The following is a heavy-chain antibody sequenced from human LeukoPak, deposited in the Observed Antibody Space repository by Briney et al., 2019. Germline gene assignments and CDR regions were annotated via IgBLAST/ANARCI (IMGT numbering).Heavy chain of an antibody. Sequence: SVMVSCKASGGTFSSYAISWVRQAPGQGLEWMGGIIPIFGTGNYAQKFQGRVTITADESTSTAYMELSSLRSEDTAVYYCARGHDSSGHRAAFWGQGTRVTVSS. CDR1: GGTFSSYA. D-gene: IGHD3-22*01. CDR3: ARGHDSSGHRAAF. V-gene: IGHV1-69*01. CDR2: IIPIFGTG. J-gene: IGHJ4*02.